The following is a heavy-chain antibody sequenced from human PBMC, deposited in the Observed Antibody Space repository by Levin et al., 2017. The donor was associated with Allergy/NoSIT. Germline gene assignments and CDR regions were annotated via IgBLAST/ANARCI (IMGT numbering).Heavy chain of an antibody. V-gene: IGHV3-9*02. D-gene: IGHD1-26*01. CDR2: IQCHSGET. Sequence: GGSLRLSCAASGFSSDDYAMHWVRLLPGKGLVWVSGIQCHSGETGYADSVKGRFTISRDKAKNSLYLQMDSLRTEDTAFYYCVKETDAGGANHWGQGTLVTVSS. J-gene: IGHJ4*02. CDR3: VKETDAGGANH. CDR1: GFSSDDYA.